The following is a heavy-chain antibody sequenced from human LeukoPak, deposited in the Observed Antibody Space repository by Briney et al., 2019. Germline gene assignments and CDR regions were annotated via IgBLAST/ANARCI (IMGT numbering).Heavy chain of an antibody. CDR1: GFTFSSYW. Sequence: GGSLRLSCAASGFTFSSYWMSWVRQAPGKGLEWVANIKQDGSEKYYVDSVKGRFTISRDNSKNTLYLQMNSLRAEDTAVYYCASALDYYDTRAIDYWGQGTLVTVSS. V-gene: IGHV3-7*01. D-gene: IGHD3-22*01. CDR3: ASALDYYDTRAIDY. J-gene: IGHJ4*02. CDR2: IKQDGSEK.